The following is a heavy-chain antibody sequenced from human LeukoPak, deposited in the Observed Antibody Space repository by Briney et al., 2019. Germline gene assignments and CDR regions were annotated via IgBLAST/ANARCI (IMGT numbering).Heavy chain of an antibody. CDR3: ARVTSYYYNTSGDYYFDH. CDR2: ISPDSAYI. V-gene: IGHV3-21*01. CDR1: GFTFSSYT. J-gene: IGHJ4*02. D-gene: IGHD3-22*01. Sequence: PGGSLRLSCAASGFTFSSYTMNWVRQAPGKGLEWVSSISPDSAYIYYADSVKGRFTISRDNAKNSLYLQMNSLRAEDTAVYYCARVTSYYYNTSGDYYFDHWGQGTLVTVSS.